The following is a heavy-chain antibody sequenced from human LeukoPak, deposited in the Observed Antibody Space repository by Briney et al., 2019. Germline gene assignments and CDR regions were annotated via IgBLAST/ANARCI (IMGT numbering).Heavy chain of an antibody. V-gene: IGHV3-48*04. D-gene: IGHD3-3*01. CDR2: ISRSRSTI. CDR3: ARELTIFGVVIFMPHNPGMDV. J-gene: IGHJ6*04. Sequence: PGGSLRLSCAXSGFTFSSYSMNWVRQAPGEGVEWVSYISRSRSTIYYADAVKGRFTIYRDNAKKSLYRQMNRQRGVDTGGNYFARELTIFGVVIFMPHNPGMDVWGKGTTVPVSS. CDR1: GFTFSSYS.